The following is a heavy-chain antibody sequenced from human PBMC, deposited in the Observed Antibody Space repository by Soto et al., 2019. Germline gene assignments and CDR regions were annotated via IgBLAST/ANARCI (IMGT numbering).Heavy chain of an antibody. CDR1: GYTFTSYD. Sequence: GASVKVSCKASGYTFTSYDINWVRQATGQGLEWMGWMNPNSGNTGYAQKFQGRVTMTRNTSISTAYMELRSLRSDDTAVYYCARTWGGYCSGGSCLAPAIDYWGQGTLVTVSS. V-gene: IGHV1-8*01. CDR2: MNPNSGNT. J-gene: IGHJ4*02. D-gene: IGHD2-15*01. CDR3: ARTWGGYCSGGSCLAPAIDY.